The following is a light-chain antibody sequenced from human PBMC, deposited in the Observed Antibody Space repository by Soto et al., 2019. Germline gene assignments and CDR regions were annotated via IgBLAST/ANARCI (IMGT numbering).Light chain of an antibody. CDR3: QEYGGAPRS. CDR2: GAS. CDR1: QSVSTN. Sequence: VINLSPPTLSVSTEERAAIPCRASQSVSTNLGWYELNPGQPPRVFIYGASSRAAGIPDRFSGSGSGTEFTLTINGLEPEDFAVYYCQEYGGAPRSLGQGAKVDIK. V-gene: IGKV3-20*01. J-gene: IGKJ1*01.